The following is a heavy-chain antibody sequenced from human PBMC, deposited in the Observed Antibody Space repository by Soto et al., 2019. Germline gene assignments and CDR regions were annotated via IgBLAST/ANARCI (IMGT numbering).Heavy chain of an antibody. V-gene: IGHV3-74*01. J-gene: IGHJ4*02. CDR1: GFTFSSCW. CDR2: IYSDGGRT. CDR3: ARGISGHYGQDY. Sequence: EVQLVESGGGLVQPGGSLRLSCAASGFTFSSCWMHWVRQPPGKGLVWVSRIYSDGGRTTYADSVEGRFTISRDNAKNTLYLQMNSLSTEDTALYYCARGISGHYGQDYWGRGTLVTVSS. D-gene: IGHD3-22*01.